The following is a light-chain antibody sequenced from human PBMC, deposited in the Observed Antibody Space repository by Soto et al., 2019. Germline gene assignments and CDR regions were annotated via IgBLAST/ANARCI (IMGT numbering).Light chain of an antibody. V-gene: IGKV3-20*01. CDR3: QQFATSPLT. Sequence: EIVMPQSPAPLSVSPGERATLSCRASQSVSSNLAWYQQKPGQAPRLLIYGASSRATGIPDRFSGSGSGTDFTLTISRLEPEDFAVYYCQQFATSPLTFGGGTKVDIK. J-gene: IGKJ4*01. CDR1: QSVSSN. CDR2: GAS.